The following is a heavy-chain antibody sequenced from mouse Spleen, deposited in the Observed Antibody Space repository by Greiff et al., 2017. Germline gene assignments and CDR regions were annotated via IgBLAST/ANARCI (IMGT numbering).Heavy chain of an antibody. CDR2: IWGGGIT. Sequence: VQVVESGPGLVPPSQCLSITCTVSGFSLTCYGVDLVRQSPGKGLEWLGVIWGGGITNYYSALYSRLSIFKDNSKSQDIVKMNRVQTEDRAMYDGNYGSSYPGAYWGEGTLVNASA. J-gene: IGHJ3*01. CDR1: GFSLTCYG. D-gene: IGHD1-1*01. V-gene: IGHV2-6*01. CDR3: NYGSSYPGAY.